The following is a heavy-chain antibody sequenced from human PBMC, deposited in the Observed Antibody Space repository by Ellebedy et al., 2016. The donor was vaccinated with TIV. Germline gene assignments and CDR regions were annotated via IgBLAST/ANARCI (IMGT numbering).Heavy chain of an antibody. CDR1: GFTFSNYW. CDR2: IKKDGSER. V-gene: IGHV3-7*01. CDR3: ARPGGFGKLPLDF. D-gene: IGHD3-10*01. J-gene: IGHJ4*02. Sequence: GESLKISCAASGFTFSNYWMTWVRQAPGKGLEWVAHIKKDGSEREYVDSVKGRFTISRDNAKNSLYLQMDSLRDEDAAIYYCARPGGFGKLPLDFWGQGILVTVSS.